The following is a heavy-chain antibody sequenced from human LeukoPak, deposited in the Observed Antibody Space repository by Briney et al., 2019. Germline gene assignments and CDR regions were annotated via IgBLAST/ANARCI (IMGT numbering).Heavy chain of an antibody. Sequence: ASVKLPCMASGSTFTSYGISWVRQAPGQGLEWMGWISAYNGNTNYAQKLQGRVTMTTDTSTSTAYMELRSLRSDDTAVYYCARTYYYDSSGSHFQHWGQGTLVTVSS. CDR3: ARTYYYDSSGSHFQH. J-gene: IGHJ1*01. D-gene: IGHD3-22*01. V-gene: IGHV1-18*01. CDR2: ISAYNGNT. CDR1: GSTFTSYG.